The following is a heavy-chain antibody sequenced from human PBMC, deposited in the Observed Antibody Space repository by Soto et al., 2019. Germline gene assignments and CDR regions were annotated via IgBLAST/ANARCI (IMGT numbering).Heavy chain of an antibody. D-gene: IGHD6-13*01. Sequence: QVQLQQWGAGLLKPSETLSLTCAVYGGSFSGYYWSWIRQPPGKGLEWIGEINHSGSTNYNPSLKSRVTISVDPSKNQFSLKLSSVTAADTAVYYCATHPRIAAAGGFFNYWGQGTLVTVSS. J-gene: IGHJ4*02. V-gene: IGHV4-34*01. CDR3: ATHPRIAAAGGFFNY. CDR1: GGSFSGYY. CDR2: INHSGST.